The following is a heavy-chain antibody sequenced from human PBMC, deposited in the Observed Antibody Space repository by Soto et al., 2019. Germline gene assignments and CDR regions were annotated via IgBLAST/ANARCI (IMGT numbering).Heavy chain of an antibody. Sequence: PWGTLSLACAVQGGCCGGDAWWCAGLPPGKGLEWIGEINHSGSTNYNPSLKSRVTISVDTSKNQFSLKLTSVTAADTAVYHSARAGHILVFSGYGYHRDLHSVPTRRSTDL. D-gene: IGHD2-21*01. J-gene: IGHJ2*01. CDR2: INHSGST. V-gene: IGHV4-34*01. CDR3: ARAGHILVFSGYGYHRDLHSVPTRRSTDL. CDR1: GGCCGGDA.